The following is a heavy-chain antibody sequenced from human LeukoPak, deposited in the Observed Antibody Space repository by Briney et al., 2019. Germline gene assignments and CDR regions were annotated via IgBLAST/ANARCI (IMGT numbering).Heavy chain of an antibody. Sequence: SGTLSLTCTVSGGSISSYYWSWIRQPAGKGLEWIGRIYTSGSTNYNPSLKSRVTISLDKSKNQFSLKLSSVTAADTAVYYCATSYGYSGYESWGQGTLVTVSS. CDR3: ATSYGYSGYES. CDR1: GGSISSYY. D-gene: IGHD5-12*01. CDR2: IYTSGST. J-gene: IGHJ5*02. V-gene: IGHV4-4*07.